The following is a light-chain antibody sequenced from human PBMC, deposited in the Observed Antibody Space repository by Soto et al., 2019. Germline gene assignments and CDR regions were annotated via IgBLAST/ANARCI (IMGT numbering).Light chain of an antibody. V-gene: IGKV4-1*01. J-gene: IGKJ2*01. Sequence: DTVMTQSPDSLAVSLGERATINCKSSQSLLYSSNNENYLAWYQQKPGQPPQLLIYWASTREYGVPDRFSGSGSGTDFTLTISSLQAEDVAVYYCQQYYSAPYTFGQGTKLEFK. CDR1: QSLLYSSNNENY. CDR2: WAS. CDR3: QQYYSAPYT.